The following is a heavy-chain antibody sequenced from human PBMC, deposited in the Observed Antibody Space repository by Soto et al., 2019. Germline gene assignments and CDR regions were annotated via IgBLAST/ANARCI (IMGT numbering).Heavy chain of an antibody. V-gene: IGHV1-18*04. CDR2: ISAYNGNT. CDR1: GYTFTSYG. J-gene: IGHJ4*02. Sequence: QVQLVQSGAEVKKPGASVKVSCKASGYTFTSYGISWVRQAPGQGLEWMGWISAYNGNTNYAQKLQGRVTMTTDTTTSTAYIELRSLRSDDTAVYYCARDSGTSWSGYYRFDYWGQGTLVTVSS. CDR3: ARDSGTSWSGYYRFDY. D-gene: IGHD3-3*01.